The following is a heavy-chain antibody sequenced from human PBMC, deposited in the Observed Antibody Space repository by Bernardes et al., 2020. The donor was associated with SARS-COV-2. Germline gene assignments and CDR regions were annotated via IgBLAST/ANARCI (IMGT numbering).Heavy chain of an antibody. Sequence: GGSLRLSCAASGFTFSSYSMNWVRHAPGKGLEWVSSITSGSGYIFYADSVKGRFTISRANAKNSLYLQMNSLRGEDTAVYYCAREMARGQEFDVWGQGTLANVSS. CDR3: AREMARGQEFDV. V-gene: IGHV3-21*01. J-gene: IGHJ4*02. CDR2: ITSGSGYI. CDR1: GFTFSSYS.